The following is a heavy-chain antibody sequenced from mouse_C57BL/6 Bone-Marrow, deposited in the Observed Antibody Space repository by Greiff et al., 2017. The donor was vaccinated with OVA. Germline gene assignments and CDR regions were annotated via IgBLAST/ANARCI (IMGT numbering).Heavy chain of an antibody. CDR1: GFTFSSYA. CDR2: ISSGGDYI. J-gene: IGHJ3*01. V-gene: IGHV5-9-1*02. CDR3: TRDDYYGSALFAY. Sequence: DVKLVESGGGLVQPGESLKLSCAASGFTFSSYAMSWVRQTPEKRLEWVAYISSGGDYIYYADTVKGRFTISRDNARNTLYLQMSSLKSEDTAMYYCTRDDYYGSALFAYWGQGTLVTVSA. D-gene: IGHD1-1*01.